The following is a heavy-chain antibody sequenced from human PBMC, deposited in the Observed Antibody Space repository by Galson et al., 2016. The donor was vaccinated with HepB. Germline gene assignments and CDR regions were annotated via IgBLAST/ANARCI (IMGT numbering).Heavy chain of an antibody. D-gene: IGHD3-22*01. Sequence: SVKVSCKASGYTFASYGISWVRQAPGQGLEWMGWINPYLSYTNYAQKVQGRVTMTTDTSTSTAYMELRSLRPDDTAVYYCARNSSGWYGNFDSWGQGTLVTGSS. CDR1: GYTFASYG. V-gene: IGHV1-18*01. CDR2: INPYLSYT. J-gene: IGHJ4*02. CDR3: ARNSSGWYGNFDS.